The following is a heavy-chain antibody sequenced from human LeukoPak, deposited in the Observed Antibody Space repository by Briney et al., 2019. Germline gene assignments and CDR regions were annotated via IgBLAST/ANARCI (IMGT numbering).Heavy chain of an antibody. J-gene: IGHJ5*02. D-gene: IGHD2-2*01. CDR3: ARRAGVPDAKADWVDP. CDR2: MNHSGSA. V-gene: IGHV4-34*01. CDR1: GESSSGYY. Sequence: SSETLSLTCAVYGESSSGYYWSRIRQPPGKGLEWIGEMNHSGSANYNPSLKSRVTISVDTSKNQFSLKLSSVTAADTAVYYCARRAGVPDAKADWVDPWGQGTLVTVSS.